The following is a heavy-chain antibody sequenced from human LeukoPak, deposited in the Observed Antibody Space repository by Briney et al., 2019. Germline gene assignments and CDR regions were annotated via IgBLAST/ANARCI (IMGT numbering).Heavy chain of an antibody. Sequence: ASVKVSCKTSGYTFTGYYMHWVRQAPGQGLEWMGWINPNSGGTNYAQKFQGRVTMTRDTSISTAYMELSRLRSDDTAVYYWARGESDSSSWYLFDYWGQGTLVTVSS. CDR2: INPNSGGT. D-gene: IGHD6-13*01. V-gene: IGHV1-2*02. J-gene: IGHJ4*02. CDR1: GYTFTGYY. CDR3: ARGESDSSSWYLFDY.